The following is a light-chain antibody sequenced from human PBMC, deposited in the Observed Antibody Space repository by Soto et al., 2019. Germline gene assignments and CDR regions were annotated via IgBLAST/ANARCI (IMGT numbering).Light chain of an antibody. V-gene: IGLV3-9*01. Sequence: SYELTQPLSVSVALGQTARITCGGNNIGSKGVHWYQQKPGQAPILVIYRDSSRPSEIPERFSGSNSGNTATLTISRAQAGDEADYFCQVWDSSTWVFGGGTRSPS. J-gene: IGLJ2*01. CDR3: QVWDSSTWV. CDR2: RDS. CDR1: NIGSKG.